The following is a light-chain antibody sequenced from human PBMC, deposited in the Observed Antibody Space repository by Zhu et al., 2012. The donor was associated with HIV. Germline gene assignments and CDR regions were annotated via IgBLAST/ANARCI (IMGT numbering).Light chain of an antibody. J-gene: IGKJ4*01. CDR1: RSVSSF. V-gene: IGKV3-11*01. CDR2: DAS. Sequence: IVLTQSPATLSLSPGERATVSCRASRSVSSFVAWYQQKPGQPPRLLIYDASKRATGIPARFSGSGSGTDFTLTISSLQPEDVATYYCQRYNSDPLIFGGGTKVEI. CDR3: QRYNSDPLI.